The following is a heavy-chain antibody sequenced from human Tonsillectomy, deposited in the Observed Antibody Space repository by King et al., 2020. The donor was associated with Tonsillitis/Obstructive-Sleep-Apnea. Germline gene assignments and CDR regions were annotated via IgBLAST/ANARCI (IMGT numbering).Heavy chain of an antibody. CDR2: IYYSGTT. V-gene: IGHV4-39*01. CDR1: GGSITSDLHY. Sequence: PLQESGPGLVKPSETLSLTCTVSGGSITSDLHYWGWVRQPPGKGLEWIGSIYYSGTTYYTASLKSRLTISVDTSKKQFSLNLSSVTAADTAVYFCARHSKPKGREHYFDFWGQGTLVTVSS. D-gene: IGHD1/OR15-1a*01. J-gene: IGHJ4*02. CDR3: ARHSKPKGREHYFDF.